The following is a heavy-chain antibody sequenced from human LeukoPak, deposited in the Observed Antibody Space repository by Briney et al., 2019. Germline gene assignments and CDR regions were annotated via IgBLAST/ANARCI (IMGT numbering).Heavy chain of an antibody. V-gene: IGHV3-74*01. CDR2: INGDGSIT. J-gene: IGHJ6*02. Sequence: PGGSLRLSCAASGFTFRSHWMHWVRQAPGKGLVWVSRINGDGSITTYADSVKGRFTISRDNAKNTLYLQMNSLRAEDTAVYYCARIVYCGGDCYSPDGMDVWGQGTTVTVSS. D-gene: IGHD2-21*02. CDR3: ARIVYCGGDCYSPDGMDV. CDR1: GFTFRSHW.